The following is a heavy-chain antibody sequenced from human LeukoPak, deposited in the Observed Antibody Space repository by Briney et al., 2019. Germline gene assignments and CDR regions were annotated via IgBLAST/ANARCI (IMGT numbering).Heavy chain of an antibody. V-gene: IGHV3-64D*06. J-gene: IGHJ4*02. CDR1: GFTFSSYA. CDR2: ISSNGGST. CDR3: VKDRRGSYSGRLDY. D-gene: IGHD1-26*01. Sequence: PGGSLRLSCSASGFTFSSYAMHWVRQAPGKGLEYVSAISSNGGSTYYADSAKDRFTISRDNSKNTLYLQMSSARAEDTAVYYCVKDRRGSYSGRLDYWGQGTLVTVSS.